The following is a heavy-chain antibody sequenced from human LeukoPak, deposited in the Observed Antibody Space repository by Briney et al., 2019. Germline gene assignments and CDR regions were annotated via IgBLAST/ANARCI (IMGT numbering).Heavy chain of an antibody. D-gene: IGHD5-12*01. CDR1: GFTFSSYS. Sequence: KTGGSLRLSCAASGFTFSSYSMNWVRQAPGKGLEWVSSISCSSSYIYYADSVKGRFTISRDNAKNSLYLQMNSLRAEDTAVYYCARDEVATISDYWGQGTLVTVSS. CDR2: ISCSSSYI. J-gene: IGHJ4*02. V-gene: IGHV3-21*01. CDR3: ARDEVATISDY.